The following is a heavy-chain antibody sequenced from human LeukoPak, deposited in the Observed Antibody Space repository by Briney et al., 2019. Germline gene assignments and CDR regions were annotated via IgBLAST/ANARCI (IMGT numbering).Heavy chain of an antibody. CDR2: IYDGGNT. CDR3: VKQWLRNTFDL. J-gene: IGHJ3*01. D-gene: IGHD3-22*01. CDR1: GASISSGDYY. Sequence: PSETLSLTCSVSGASISSGDYYWSWIRQPPGKGLEWIGYIYDGGNTYYNPSLKSRATISVDTSKNQFSLRLRSVTAADTAVYYCVKQWLRNTFDLWGQGTMVTVSS. V-gene: IGHV4-30-4*01.